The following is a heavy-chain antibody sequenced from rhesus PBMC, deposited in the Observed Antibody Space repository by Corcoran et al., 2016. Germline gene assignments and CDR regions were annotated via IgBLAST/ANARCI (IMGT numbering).Heavy chain of an antibody. Sequence: QVQLQESGPGLVKPAETLSLTCAVSGGSFRSYCWGWIRQPPGKGLEWIGSIYGNSGSTEYNPSLKSRATISRDTSKNQISLKLSSVTAADTAVYYCARDPSDYGIRFDVWGPGVLVTVSS. CDR3: ARDPSDYGIRFDV. CDR1: GGSFRSYC. D-gene: IGHD4-29*01. V-gene: IGHV4-160*01. CDR2: IYGNSGST. J-gene: IGHJ5-1*01.